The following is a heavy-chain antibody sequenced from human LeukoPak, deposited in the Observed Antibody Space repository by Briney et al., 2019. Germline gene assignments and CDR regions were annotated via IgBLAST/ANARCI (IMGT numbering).Heavy chain of an antibody. CDR1: GFTFSDYY. J-gene: IGHJ5*02. CDR2: INGSSSDT. V-gene: IGHV3-11*03. CDR3: ARRGTTYCTVDSCHPNWFDP. Sequence: GGSLRLSCAASGFTFSDYYMTWIRQAPGRGLEWISYINGSSSDTKYADSVKGRFSISRDNAKNSLYLLMNSLRAEDTAVYYCARRGTTYCTVDSCHPNWFDPWGQGTLVTVSS. D-gene: IGHD2-15*01.